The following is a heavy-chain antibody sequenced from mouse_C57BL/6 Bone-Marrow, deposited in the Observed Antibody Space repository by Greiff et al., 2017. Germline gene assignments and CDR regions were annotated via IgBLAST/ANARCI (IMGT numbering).Heavy chain of an antibody. D-gene: IGHD1-1*01. CDR1: GFIFSSYA. CDR3: TRDPLSSYAMDY. CDR2: ISSGGDYI. Sequence: EVKVVESGEGLVKPGGSLKLSCAASGFIFSSYAMSWVRQTPEKRLEWVAYISSGGDYIYYADTVKGRFTISRDNARNTLYLQMSSLKSEDTAMYYCTRDPLSSYAMDYWGQGTSVTVSS. V-gene: IGHV5-9-1*02. J-gene: IGHJ4*01.